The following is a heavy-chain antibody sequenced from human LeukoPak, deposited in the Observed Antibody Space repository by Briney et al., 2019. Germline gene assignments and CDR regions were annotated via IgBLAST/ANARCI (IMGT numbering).Heavy chain of an antibody. CDR3: ARDEYQWGSYYYGMDV. V-gene: IGHV3-7*01. CDR2: INRDGSQK. Sequence: GESLRLSCAGSGFTFSSYWMTWVRQAPGKGLEWVANINRDGSQKYYVDSVKGRFTISRDNAQNSPYLHMNGLRAEDTAVYYCARDEYQWGSYYYGMDVWGQGTTVTVSS. J-gene: IGHJ6*02. D-gene: IGHD3-16*01. CDR1: GFTFSSYW.